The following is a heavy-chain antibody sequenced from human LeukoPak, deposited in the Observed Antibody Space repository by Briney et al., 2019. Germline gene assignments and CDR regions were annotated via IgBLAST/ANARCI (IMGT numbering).Heavy chain of an antibody. V-gene: IGHV3-53*01. Sequence: GGSLRLSCAASGFTVSSNYMSWVRQAPGKGLEWVSVIYSGGSTYYADSVKGRFTISRDNAKKSLYLQMNSLRAEDTAVYYCARGDPDISFGVVGEAFDIWGQGTMVTVSS. D-gene: IGHD3-3*01. J-gene: IGHJ3*02. CDR2: IYSGGST. CDR3: ARGDPDISFGVVGEAFDI. CDR1: GFTVSSNY.